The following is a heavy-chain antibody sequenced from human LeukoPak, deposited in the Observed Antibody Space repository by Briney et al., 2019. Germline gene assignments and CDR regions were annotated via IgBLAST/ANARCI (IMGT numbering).Heavy chain of an antibody. CDR1: GYTFTSYY. Sequence: ASVKVSCKASGYTFTSYYMHWVRQAPGQGLEWMGIINPSGGSTSYAQKFQGRVTMTRDMSTSTVYMELSSLRSEDTAVYYCARERGVYSGYSYGFKDWGQGTLVTVSS. D-gene: IGHD5-18*01. CDR2: INPSGGST. CDR3: ARERGVYSGYSYGFKD. V-gene: IGHV1-46*01. J-gene: IGHJ4*02.